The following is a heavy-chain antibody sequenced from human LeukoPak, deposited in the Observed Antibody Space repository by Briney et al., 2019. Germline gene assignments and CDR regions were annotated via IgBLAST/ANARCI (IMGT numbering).Heavy chain of an antibody. Sequence: GASVKVSCKASGYTFTGYYMHWVRQAPGQGLEWMGWINPNSGGTNYAQKFQGWVTMTRDTSISTAYMELSGLRSDDTAVYYCATSRRDTAMAALDYWGQGTLVTVSS. CDR3: ATSRRDTAMAALDY. CDR1: GYTFTGYY. D-gene: IGHD5-18*01. J-gene: IGHJ4*02. CDR2: INPNSGGT. V-gene: IGHV1-2*04.